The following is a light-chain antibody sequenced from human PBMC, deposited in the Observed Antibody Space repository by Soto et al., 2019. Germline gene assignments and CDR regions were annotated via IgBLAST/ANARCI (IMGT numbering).Light chain of an antibody. J-gene: IGKJ3*01. Sequence: ETVLTQSPGTLSLSPGERATLSCRASQSVGGSLAWYQQRPGQAPRLLIYDASNRATGIPARFSGSGPGTDFTLTISSLEPEDFAVYYCQQRSNWPLFTFGPGTKVDIK. CDR3: QQRSNWPLFT. V-gene: IGKV3D-11*02. CDR2: DAS. CDR1: QSVGGS.